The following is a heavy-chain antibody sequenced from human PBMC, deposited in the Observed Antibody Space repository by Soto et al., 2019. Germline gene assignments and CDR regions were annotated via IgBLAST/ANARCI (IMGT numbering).Heavy chain of an antibody. CDR2: ISYDGSNK. D-gene: IGHD3-3*01. CDR1: GFTFSNYG. CDR3: AKDSAYYDFWSGYYSDSYYHRMDV. Sequence: GGSLRLSCAASGFTFSNYGMRWVRQAPGKGLEWVAVISYDGSNKYYADSVKGRFTISRDNSKNTLYLQMNSLRAEDTAVYYCAKDSAYYDFWSGYYSDSYYHRMDVWGQGTRVT. V-gene: IGHV3-30*18. J-gene: IGHJ6*02.